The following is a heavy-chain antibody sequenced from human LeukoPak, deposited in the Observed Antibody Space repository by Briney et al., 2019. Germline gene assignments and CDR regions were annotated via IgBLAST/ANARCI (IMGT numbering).Heavy chain of an antibody. V-gene: IGHV4-61*02. D-gene: IGHD6-13*01. J-gene: IGHJ4*02. Sequence: SETLSLTCTVSGGSISSGSYYWSWIRQPAGKGLEWIGRIYTSGSTNYNPSLKSRVTISVDTSKNQFSLKLSSVTAADTAVYYCARDKIGYTSSWTTFDYWGQGTLVTVSS. CDR1: GGSISSGSYY. CDR3: ARDKIGYTSSWTTFDY. CDR2: IYTSGST.